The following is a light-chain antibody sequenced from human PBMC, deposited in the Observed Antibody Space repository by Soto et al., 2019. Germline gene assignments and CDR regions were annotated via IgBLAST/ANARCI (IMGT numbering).Light chain of an antibody. CDR2: DAS. Sequence: DIQMTQSPSTLSASVGDSVTITCRASQSIRGRLAWYQQKPGKAPKLLIYDASSLEGWVPSRFSGSGSGTEFTLTISGLQPADFATYYCQHYNNYPWTFGQGTNVEI. CDR1: QSIRGR. V-gene: IGKV1-5*01. CDR3: QHYNNYPWT. J-gene: IGKJ1*01.